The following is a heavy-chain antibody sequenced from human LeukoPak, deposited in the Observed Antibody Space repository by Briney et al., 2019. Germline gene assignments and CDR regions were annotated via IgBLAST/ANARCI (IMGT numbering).Heavy chain of an antibody. V-gene: IGHV3-21*04. CDR1: GFTFSSYS. J-gene: IGHJ4*02. CDR3: ARDSDYGDYDY. CDR2: ISSSSSYI. Sequence: GGSLRLSCAASGFTFSSYSMNWVRQAPGKGLEWVSSISSSSSYICYADSVKGRFTISRDNAKNSLYLQMNSLRAEDAAVHYCARDSDYGDYDYWGQGTLVTVSS. D-gene: IGHD4-17*01.